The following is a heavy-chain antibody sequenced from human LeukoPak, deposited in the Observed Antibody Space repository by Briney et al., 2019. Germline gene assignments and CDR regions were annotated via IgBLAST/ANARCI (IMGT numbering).Heavy chain of an antibody. CDR1: GFTFSSYA. Sequence: GGSLRLSCAASGFTFSSYAMHWVRQAPGKGLEWVAVISYDGSNKYYADSVKGRFTISRDNSKNTLYLQMNSLRAEDTAVYYCARDLGWGYGSGSRPLYYYYYYMDVWGKGTTVTVSS. CDR3: ARDLGWGYGSGSRPLYYYYYYMDV. V-gene: IGHV3-30*04. CDR2: ISYDGSNK. J-gene: IGHJ6*03. D-gene: IGHD3-10*01.